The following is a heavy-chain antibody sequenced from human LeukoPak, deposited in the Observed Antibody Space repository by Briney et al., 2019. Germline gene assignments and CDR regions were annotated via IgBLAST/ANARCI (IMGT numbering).Heavy chain of an antibody. Sequence: PSETLSLTCTVSSGSISTYYWSWIRQSPGKGLEWMGYIFHSGSTTYNPSLSSRLTISVDTSKNQFSLELRSVTAADTAVYYCARRGTSGSYLTGLDVWGQGTTVTVSS. CDR1: SGSISTYY. CDR3: ARRGTSGSYLTGLDV. V-gene: IGHV4-59*12. CDR2: IFHSGST. D-gene: IGHD3-22*01. J-gene: IGHJ6*02.